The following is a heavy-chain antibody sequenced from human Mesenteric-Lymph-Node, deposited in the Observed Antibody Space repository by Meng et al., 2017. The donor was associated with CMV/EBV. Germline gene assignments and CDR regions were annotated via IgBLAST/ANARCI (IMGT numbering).Heavy chain of an antibody. CDR1: GYTFTSYD. V-gene: IGHV1-8*01. D-gene: IGHD6-19*01. CDR2: MNPNSGNT. CDR3: AKDPSYSSGFPFQH. J-gene: IGHJ1*01. Sequence: ASVKVSCKASGYTFTSYDINWVRQATGQGLEWMGWMNPNSGNTGYAQKFQGRVTMTRNTSISTAYMELSSLRSEDTAVYYCAKDPSYSSGFPFQHWGQGTLVTVSS.